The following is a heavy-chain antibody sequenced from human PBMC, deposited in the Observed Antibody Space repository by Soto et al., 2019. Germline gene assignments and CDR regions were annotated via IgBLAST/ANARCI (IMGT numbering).Heavy chain of an antibody. J-gene: IGHJ4*02. D-gene: IGHD7-27*01. V-gene: IGHV3-23*01. CDR2: ISGSGSST. CDR3: AKAWGIDY. CDR1: GFSFSSHS. Sequence: GGSLRLSCAASGFSFSSHSMSWVRQAPGKGLEWVSTISGSGSSTYSADSVKGRFTISRDNSKNTLYLQMNSLRVEDTAIYYCAKAWGIDYWGQGTLVTVSS.